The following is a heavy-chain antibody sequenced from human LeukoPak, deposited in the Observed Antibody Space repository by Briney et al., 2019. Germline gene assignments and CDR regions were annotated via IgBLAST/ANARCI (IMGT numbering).Heavy chain of an antibody. D-gene: IGHD2-2*01. V-gene: IGHV3-30*02. CDR3: ARVGDIVVVPAANYGMNV. Sequence: GGSLRLSCAASGFTFSSYGMHWVRQAPGKGLEWVAFIRYDGSNKYYADSVKGRFTISRDNSKSTLYLQMNSLRAEDTAVYYCARVGDIVVVPAANYGMNVWGQGTTVTVSS. CDR1: GFTFSSYG. CDR2: IRYDGSNK. J-gene: IGHJ6*02.